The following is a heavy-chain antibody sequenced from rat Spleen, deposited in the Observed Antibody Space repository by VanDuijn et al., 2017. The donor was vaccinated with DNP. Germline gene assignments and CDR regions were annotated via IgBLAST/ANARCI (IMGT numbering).Heavy chain of an antibody. CDR3: TTESAGLRVWDY. CDR2: ISTGGGNT. Sequence: EVQLVESGGGLVQPGRSLKLSCAASGFTFSNYGMAWVRQAPTKGLEWVASISTGGGNTYYRDSVKGRFTVSRDNAISALYLQMDSLRSEDTATYYCTTESAGLRVWDYWGQGIMVTVSS. D-gene: IGHD1-4*01. J-gene: IGHJ2*01. V-gene: IGHV5-27*01. CDR1: GFTFSNYG.